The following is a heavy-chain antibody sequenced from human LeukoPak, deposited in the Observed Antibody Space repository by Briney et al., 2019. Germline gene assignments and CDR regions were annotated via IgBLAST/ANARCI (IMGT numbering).Heavy chain of an antibody. Sequence: ASVKASCKASGYTFTGYYMHWVRQAPGQGLEWMGWINPNSGGTNYAQKFQGRVTMTRDTSISTAYMELSRLRSDDTAVYYCTYQPPPPANWFDPWGQGTLVTVSS. CDR3: TYQPPPPANWFDP. CDR2: INPNSGGT. D-gene: IGHD2-2*01. V-gene: IGHV1-2*02. CDR1: GYTFTGYY. J-gene: IGHJ5*02.